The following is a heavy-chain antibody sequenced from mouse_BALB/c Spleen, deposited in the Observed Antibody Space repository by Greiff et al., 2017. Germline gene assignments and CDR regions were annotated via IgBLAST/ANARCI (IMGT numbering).Heavy chain of an antibody. CDR2: ISSGSSTI. CDR1: GFTFSSFG. J-gene: IGHJ2*01. Sequence: EVKLVESGGGLVQPGGSRKLSCAASGFTFSSFGMHWVRQAPEKGLEWVAYISSGSSTIYYADTVKGRFTISRDNPKNTLFLQMTSLRSEDTAMYYCARGYYGDYWGQGTTLTVSS. CDR3: ARGYYGDY. V-gene: IGHV5-17*02.